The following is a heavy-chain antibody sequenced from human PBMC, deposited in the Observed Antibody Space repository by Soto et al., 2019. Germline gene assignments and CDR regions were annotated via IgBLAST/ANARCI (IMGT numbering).Heavy chain of an antibody. CDR3: ARIHLGYSSSWYYFDY. CDR1: GGSISSGGYY. J-gene: IGHJ4*02. V-gene: IGHV4-31*03. CDR2: IYYSGST. D-gene: IGHD6-13*01. Sequence: SETLSLTCTVSGGSISSGGYYWSWIRQHPGKGLEWIGYIYYSGSTYYNPSLKSRVTISVDTSKNQFSLKLSSVTAADTAVYYCARIHLGYSSSWYYFDYWGQGTLVTVAA.